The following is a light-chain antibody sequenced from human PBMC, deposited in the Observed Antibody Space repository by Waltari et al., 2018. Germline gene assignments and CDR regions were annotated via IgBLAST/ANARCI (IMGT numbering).Light chain of an antibody. V-gene: IGKV3-20*01. J-gene: IGKJ4*01. Sequence: EIVLTQSPGTLSLSPGESASLSCRASQSLGNTYLAWYQQKPGQAPRLLIFDASRRATGIPDRFSGSGSGTDFTLTISRLEPEDFAVYVCQKYGRTPRPFGGGTKVEI. CDR1: QSLGNTY. CDR3: QKYGRTPRP. CDR2: DAS.